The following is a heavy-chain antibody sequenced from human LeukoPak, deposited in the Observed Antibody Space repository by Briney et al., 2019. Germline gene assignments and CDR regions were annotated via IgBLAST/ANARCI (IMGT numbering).Heavy chain of an antibody. Sequence: GGSLRLSCAASGFTFSSYAMHWVRQAPGKGLEWVAVISYDGSNKYYADSVKGRFTISRDNSKNTLYLQMNSLRAEDTAVYYCARDPLTFGGVIVIMYFDYWGQGTLVTVSS. J-gene: IGHJ4*02. CDR1: GFTFSSYA. CDR2: ISYDGSNK. D-gene: IGHD3-16*02. CDR3: ARDPLTFGGVIVIMYFDY. V-gene: IGHV3-30-3*01.